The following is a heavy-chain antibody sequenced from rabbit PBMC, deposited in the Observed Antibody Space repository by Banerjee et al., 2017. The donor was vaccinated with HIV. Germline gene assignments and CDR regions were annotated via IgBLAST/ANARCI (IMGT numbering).Heavy chain of an antibody. CDR2: IYAGSSGIT. CDR1: GFDFSGNA. CDR3: ARDLAGVIGWNFNL. J-gene: IGHJ4*01. Sequence: QQQLEESGGGLVQPGGSLKLSCKASGFDFSGNALCWFRQAPGKGPEWIGTIYAGSSGITDYASWVNGRFTISKTSSTTVTLQMTSLTAADTASYFCARDLAGVIGWNFNLWGPGTLVTVS. V-gene: IGHV1S45*01. D-gene: IGHD4-1*01.